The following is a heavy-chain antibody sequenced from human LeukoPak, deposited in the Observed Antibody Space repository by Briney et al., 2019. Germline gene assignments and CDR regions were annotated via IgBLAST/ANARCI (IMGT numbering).Heavy chain of an antibody. V-gene: IGHV1-69*05. CDR3: TRASMPASNGYKYNWFDP. CDR2: IIPIFGTA. CDR1: GGTFSSYA. D-gene: IGHD3-22*01. Sequence: ASVNVSCKASGGTFSSYAISWVRQAPGQGLEWMGGIIPIFGTANYAQKFQGRVTITTDESTSTAYMELSSLRSEDTAVYYCTRASMPASNGYKYNWFDPWGQGTLVTVSS. J-gene: IGHJ5*02.